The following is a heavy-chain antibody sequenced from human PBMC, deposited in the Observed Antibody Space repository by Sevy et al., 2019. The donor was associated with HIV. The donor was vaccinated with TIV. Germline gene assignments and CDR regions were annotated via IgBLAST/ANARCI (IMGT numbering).Heavy chain of an antibody. J-gene: IGHJ4*02. CDR1: GGSITNYY. CDR2: IHSSGNT. CDR3: ARYMGSGTSFDY. V-gene: IGHV4-59*13. D-gene: IGHD6-13*01. Sequence: SETLSLTCTVSGGSITNYYWGWIRQPPGMRLEWIGYIHSSGNTNSNPSPKSRVTISVDTSKNQFPLNLNSVTAADTAVYYCARYMGSGTSFDYWGQGTLVTVSS.